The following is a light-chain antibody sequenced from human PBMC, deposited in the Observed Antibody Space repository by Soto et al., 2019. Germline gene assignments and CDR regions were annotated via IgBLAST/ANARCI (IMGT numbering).Light chain of an antibody. CDR2: AAT. J-gene: IGKJ5*01. CDR1: QNVRGAN. V-gene: IGKV3-20*01. Sequence: EIVLIQSPGTLSLSPGEGATLSCRASQNVRGANVAWYQQKVGQAPRLIIYAATNRATGIPDRFSGRVSGTELTLTISRLEPEDFAVYYCQLYSRSPRQITFGQGT. CDR3: QLYSRSPRQIT.